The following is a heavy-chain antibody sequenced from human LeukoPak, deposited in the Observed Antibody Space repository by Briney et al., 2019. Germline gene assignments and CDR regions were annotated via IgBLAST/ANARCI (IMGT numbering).Heavy chain of an antibody. J-gene: IGHJ6*02. CDR3: ARGDIVVVPAANQPDYYYYYGMDV. CDR2: INHSGST. CDR1: GFTFSSYA. D-gene: IGHD2-2*01. V-gene: IGHV4-34*01. Sequence: ESLRLSCAASGFTFSSYAMTWIRQPPGKGLEWIGEINHSGSTNYNPSLKSRVTISVDTSKNQFSLKLSSVTAADTAVYYCARGDIVVVPAANQPDYYYYYGMDVWGQGTTVTVSS.